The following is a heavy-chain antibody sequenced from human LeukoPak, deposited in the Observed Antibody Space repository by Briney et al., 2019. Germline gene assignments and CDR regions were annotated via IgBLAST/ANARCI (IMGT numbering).Heavy chain of an antibody. Sequence: TLSLTCTVSGGSISSYYWSWIHQPPGKALEWLALIYWDDDKRYSPSLKSRLTITKDTSKNQVVLTMTNMDPVDTATYYCAHRQAAIGAEDYWGQGTLVTVSS. CDR2: IYWDDDK. V-gene: IGHV2-5*08. J-gene: IGHJ4*02. CDR1: GGSISSYYW. CDR3: AHRQAAIGAEDY. D-gene: IGHD5-18*01.